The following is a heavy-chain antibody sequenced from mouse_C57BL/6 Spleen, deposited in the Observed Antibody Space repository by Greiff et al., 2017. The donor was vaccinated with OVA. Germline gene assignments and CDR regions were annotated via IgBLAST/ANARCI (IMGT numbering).Heavy chain of an antibody. V-gene: IGHV1-15*01. CDR3: TELGRGYFDV. CDR1: GYTFTDYE. D-gene: IGHD4-1*01. Sequence: QVQLQQSGAELVRPGASVTLSCKASGYTFTDYEMHWVKQTPVHGLEWIGAIDPETGGTAYNQKFKGKAILTADKSSSTAYMELRSLTSEDSAVYYCTELGRGYFDVWGTGTTVTVSS. CDR2: IDPETGGT. J-gene: IGHJ1*03.